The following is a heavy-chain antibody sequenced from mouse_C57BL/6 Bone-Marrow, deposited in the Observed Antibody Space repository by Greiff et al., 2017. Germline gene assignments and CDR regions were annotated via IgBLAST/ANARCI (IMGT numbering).Heavy chain of an antibody. V-gene: IGHV1-74*01. D-gene: IGHD2-2*01. CDR2: IHPSDSDT. Sequence: VQLQQPGAELVKPGASVKVSCKASGYTFTSYWMHWVKQRSGQGLEWIGSIHPSDSDTNYNQKFKGKATLTVDKSSSTAYMQLSSLTSEDSAVYYCAIPSYGYESFAYWGQGTLVTVSA. J-gene: IGHJ3*01. CDR3: AIPSYGYESFAY. CDR1: GYTFTSYW.